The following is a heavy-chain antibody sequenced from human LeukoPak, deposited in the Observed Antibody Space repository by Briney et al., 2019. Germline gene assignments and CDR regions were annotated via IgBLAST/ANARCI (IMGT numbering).Heavy chain of an antibody. CDR1: GFTFRSYS. CDR2: ISSTSYI. V-gene: IGHV3-21*01. Sequence: GGSLRLSCSASGFTFRSYSLNWVRQAPGKGLEWVSSISSTSYIYSADSVKGRFTVSRDNAKNSLYLQINSLRAEDTAVYYCAKDRHDDYGDYAYFDYWGQGTLVTVSS. J-gene: IGHJ4*02. D-gene: IGHD4-17*01. CDR3: AKDRHDDYGDYAYFDY.